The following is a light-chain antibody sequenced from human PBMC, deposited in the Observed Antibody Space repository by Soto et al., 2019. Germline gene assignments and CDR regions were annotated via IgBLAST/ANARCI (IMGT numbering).Light chain of an antibody. CDR2: GTS. Sequence: EIVMTQSPATLSVSPGERATLSCRASQNVSKKLGWYQQKPGQAPRLLIYGTSTRAPGIPVRFSGSGSGTDFTLTISSLRSEDFAIYYCQQYNDWSSITFGQGTRLEIK. V-gene: IGKV3-15*01. CDR1: QNVSKK. J-gene: IGKJ5*01. CDR3: QQYNDWSSIT.